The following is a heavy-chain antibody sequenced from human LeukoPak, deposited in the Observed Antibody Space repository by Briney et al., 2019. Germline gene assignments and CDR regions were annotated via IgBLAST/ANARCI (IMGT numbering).Heavy chain of an antibody. D-gene: IGHD6-13*01. CDR1: GFTFSSYA. V-gene: IGHV3-23*01. J-gene: IGHJ4*02. CDR3: AKDRPIAAAWEDY. Sequence: GGSLRLSCASSGFTFSSYAMSWVRQAPGKGLEWVSAISGSGGSTYYADSVKGRFTISRDNSKNTLYLQMKSLRAEDTAVYCCAKDRPIAAAWEDYWGQGTLVTVSS. CDR2: ISGSGGST.